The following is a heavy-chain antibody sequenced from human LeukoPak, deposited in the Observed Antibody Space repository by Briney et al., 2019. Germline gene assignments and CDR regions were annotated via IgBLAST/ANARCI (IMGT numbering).Heavy chain of an antibody. Sequence: SQTLSLTCTVSGGSISSYYWSWIRQPPGKGLEWIGYIHYSGNSNYNPSLKSRVTISVDTSKNQFSLKLTSVTAADTAVYFCARAYSTEWVGDYWGQGTLVTVSS. D-gene: IGHD3-16*01. CDR1: GGSISSYY. CDR2: IHYSGNS. V-gene: IGHV4-59*01. CDR3: ARAYSTEWVGDY. J-gene: IGHJ4*02.